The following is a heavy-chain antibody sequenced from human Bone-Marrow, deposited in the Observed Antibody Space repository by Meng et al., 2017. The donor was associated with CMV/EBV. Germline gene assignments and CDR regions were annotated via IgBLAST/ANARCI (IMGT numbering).Heavy chain of an antibody. CDR2: IYYSGSA. D-gene: IGHD3-10*01. CDR3: ARRPLIRGKIDY. CDR1: GGSISSSSYY. Sequence: GSLRLSCTVSGGSISSSSYYWGWIRQPPGKGLEWIGSIYYSGSAYYNPSLKSRVTISVDTSKNQFSLKLSSVTAADTAVYYCARRPLIRGKIDYWGQGTLVTVSS. J-gene: IGHJ4*02. V-gene: IGHV4-39*07.